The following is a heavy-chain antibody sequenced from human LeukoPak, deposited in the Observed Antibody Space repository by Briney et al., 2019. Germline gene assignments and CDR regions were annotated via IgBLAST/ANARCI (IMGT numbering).Heavy chain of an antibody. D-gene: IGHD1-14*01. CDR3: ARQPGGTAAFDI. J-gene: IGHJ3*02. V-gene: IGHV4-59*08. Sequence: ETLSLTCTVSGVSMTNYYWSWIRHPPRKGLERIAYSHNSGETKYNPSLKSRITISVDTSKNEFSLKLSSVTAADAAVYYCARQPGGTAAFDIWGQGTTVTVSA. CDR2: SHNSGET. CDR1: GVSMTNYY.